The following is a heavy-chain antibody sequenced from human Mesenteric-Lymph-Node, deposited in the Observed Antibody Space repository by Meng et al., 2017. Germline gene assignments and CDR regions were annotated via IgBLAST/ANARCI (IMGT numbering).Heavy chain of an antibody. CDR1: GFTFSSYV. CDR2: INNDGRST. Sequence: EVQLVESGGGLVQPGVSLRLSCAASGFTFSSYVMYWVRQAPGKGLEWVSRINNDGRSTGYADSVKGRFTNSRENAKNTLYLQMNSLRAEDTAVYHCARNYDGGVDYWGQGTLVTVSS. D-gene: IGHD4-23*01. V-gene: IGHV3-74*01. J-gene: IGHJ4*02. CDR3: ARNYDGGVDY.